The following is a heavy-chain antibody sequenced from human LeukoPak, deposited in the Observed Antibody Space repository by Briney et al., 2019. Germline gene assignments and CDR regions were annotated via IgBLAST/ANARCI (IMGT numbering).Heavy chain of an antibody. D-gene: IGHD3-10*01. CDR2: INPSGGST. J-gene: IGHJ4*02. CDR1: GYTFTGYY. Sequence: ASVKVSCKASGYTFTGYYMHWVRQAPGQGLEWMGIINPSGGSTSYAQKFQGRVTMTRDTSTSTVYMELSSLRSEDTAVYYCARDLSNYYGSGSYGGGDYWGQGTLVTVSS. V-gene: IGHV1-46*01. CDR3: ARDLSNYYGSGSYGGGDY.